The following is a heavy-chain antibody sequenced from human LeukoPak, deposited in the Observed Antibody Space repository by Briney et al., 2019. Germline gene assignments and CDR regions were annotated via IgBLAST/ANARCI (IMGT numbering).Heavy chain of an antibody. CDR1: GFTFSSYE. V-gene: IGHV3-48*03. J-gene: IGHJ6*03. Sequence: QPGGSLRLSCAASGFTFSSYEMNWVRQAPGKGLEWVSYISSSGSTIYYADSVKGRFTISRDNAKNSLYLQMNSLRAEGTAVYYCAKAAGDGYPLNYYMDVWGKGTTVTISS. CDR2: ISSSGSTI. D-gene: IGHD5-24*01. CDR3: AKAAGDGYPLNYYMDV.